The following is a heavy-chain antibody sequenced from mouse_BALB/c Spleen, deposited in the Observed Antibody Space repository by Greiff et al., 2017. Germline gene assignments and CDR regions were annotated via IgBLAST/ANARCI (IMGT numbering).Heavy chain of an antibody. CDR2: INPYNGDT. CDR3: ARDGYYGSSPWFAY. D-gene: IGHD1-1*01. J-gene: IGHJ3*01. V-gene: IGHV1-20*02. Sequence: EVKLMESGPELVKPGASVKISCKASGYSFTGYFMNWVMQSHGKSLEWIGRINPYNGDTFYNQKFKGKATLTVDKSSSTAHMELRSLASEDSAVYYCARDGYYGSSPWFAYWGQGTLVTVSA. CDR1: GYSFTGYF.